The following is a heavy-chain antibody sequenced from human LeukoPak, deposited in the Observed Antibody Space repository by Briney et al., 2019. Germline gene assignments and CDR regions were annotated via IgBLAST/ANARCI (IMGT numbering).Heavy chain of an antibody. CDR2: TSSSGSTI. D-gene: IGHD3-3*01. CDR1: GFTFSSYE. J-gene: IGHJ6*02. CDR3: ARKAYDFWSGYDYGMDV. V-gene: IGHV3-48*03. Sequence: GGSLRLSCAASGFTFSSYEMNWVRQAPGKGLEWVSYTSSSGSTIYYADSVKGRFTISRDNAKNSLYLQMNSLRAEDTAVYYCARKAYDFWSGYDYGMDVWGQGTTVTVSS.